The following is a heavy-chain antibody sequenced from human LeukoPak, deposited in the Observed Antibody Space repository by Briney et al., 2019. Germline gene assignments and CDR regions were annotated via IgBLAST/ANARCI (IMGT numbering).Heavy chain of an antibody. CDR1: GFTFSSYS. D-gene: IGHD3-22*01. CDR2: ISSSSSYI. J-gene: IGHJ3*02. V-gene: IGHV3-21*01. Sequence: GGSLRLSCAASGFTFSSYSMNWVRQAPGKGLEWDSSISSSSSYIYYADSVKGRFTISRGNAKNSLYLQMNSLRAEDTAVYYCARDTPGVIPYGAFDIWGQGTVVTVSS. CDR3: ARDTPGVIPYGAFDI.